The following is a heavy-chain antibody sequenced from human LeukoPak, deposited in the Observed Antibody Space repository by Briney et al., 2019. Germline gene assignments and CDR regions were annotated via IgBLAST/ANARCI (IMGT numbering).Heavy chain of an antibody. J-gene: IGHJ3*02. Sequence: GGSLRLSCEASGFTFSSFEMNWVRQAPGKGLEWVSYISRTGSSTLYADSVKGRFTISRDNVKNSVYLQMNSLRAEDTAVYYCAKVYSRGWGRAFDIWGQGTMVTVSS. CDR3: AKVYSRGWGRAFDI. V-gene: IGHV3-48*03. D-gene: IGHD6-19*01. CDR1: GFTFSSFE. CDR2: ISRTGSST.